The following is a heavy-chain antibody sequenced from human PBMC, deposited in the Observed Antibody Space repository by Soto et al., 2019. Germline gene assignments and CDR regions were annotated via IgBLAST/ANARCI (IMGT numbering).Heavy chain of an antibody. CDR2: IYYSGST. J-gene: IGHJ4*02. CDR3: ARLPGYSGYESDY. D-gene: IGHD5-12*01. V-gene: IGHV4-61*01. Sequence: FEALSLNCTVSGSSVRSASYYWICILQPPGKGLEWIGYIYYSGSTNYNPSLQSRLTISVDTSKHQSSLKLSSVTAADTAVYYCARLPGYSGYESDYWGQGTLVTVSS. CDR1: GSSVRSASYY.